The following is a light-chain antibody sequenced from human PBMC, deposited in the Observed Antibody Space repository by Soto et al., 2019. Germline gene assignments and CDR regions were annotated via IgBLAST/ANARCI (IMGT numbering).Light chain of an antibody. Sequence: EIVLTQSPGTLSLSPGERATLSCRASQSVSSSYLAWYQQKPGQAPRLLIYLASSRATGIPDRFSGSGSGTDFTLTISRLEPEDFAMYYCQQYGSSPLTFGQGTKVDIK. V-gene: IGKV3-20*01. CDR1: QSVSSSY. CDR3: QQYGSSPLT. J-gene: IGKJ1*01. CDR2: LAS.